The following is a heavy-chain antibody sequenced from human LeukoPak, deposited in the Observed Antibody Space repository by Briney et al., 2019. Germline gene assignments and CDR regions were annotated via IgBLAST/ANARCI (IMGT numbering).Heavy chain of an antibody. CDR3: ARLPTVTTYYYGMDV. Sequence: GESLKISCKGSGYSFTSYWIGWVRQMPGKGLEWMGIIYPGDSDTRYSPSFQGQVTISADRSISTAYLQWSSLKASDTAMYYCARLPTVTTYYYGMDVWGQGTTVTVSS. D-gene: IGHD4-11*01. V-gene: IGHV5-51*01. CDR1: GYSFTSYW. CDR2: IYPGDSDT. J-gene: IGHJ6*02.